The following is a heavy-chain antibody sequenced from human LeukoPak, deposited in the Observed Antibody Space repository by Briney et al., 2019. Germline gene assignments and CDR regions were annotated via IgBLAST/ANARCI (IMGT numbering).Heavy chain of an antibody. J-gene: IGHJ4*02. CDR1: GYTCTGYY. CDR3: ARENANWGSAPFDY. V-gene: IGHV1-2*02. Sequence: ASVTVSCKASGYTCTGYYMHWVRQAPGQGLEWVGWINPNSGGTNYAQKFQGRVTMTRDTSISTAYMELSRLRSDDTAVYYCARENANWGSAPFDYWGQGTLVTVSS. CDR2: INPNSGGT. D-gene: IGHD7-27*01.